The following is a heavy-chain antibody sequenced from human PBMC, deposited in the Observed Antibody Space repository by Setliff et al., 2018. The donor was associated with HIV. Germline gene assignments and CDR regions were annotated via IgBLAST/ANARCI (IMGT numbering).Heavy chain of an antibody. Sequence: SVKVSCKAAGGTFSDYAISWVRQAPGQGLEWMGAIMPMFGTADYAQKFQDRLTITTDESTSTAYMDLRSLRSEDTAVYYCARLVWFGEGGGVWGQGTTVTVSS. CDR2: IMPMFGTA. J-gene: IGHJ6*02. D-gene: IGHD3-10*01. V-gene: IGHV1-69*05. CDR1: GGTFSDYA. CDR3: ARLVWFGEGGGV.